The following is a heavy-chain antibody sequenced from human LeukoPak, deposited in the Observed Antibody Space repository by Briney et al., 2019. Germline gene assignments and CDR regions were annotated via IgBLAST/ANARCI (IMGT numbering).Heavy chain of an antibody. J-gene: IGHJ3*02. Sequence: ASVTVSFKASGYNFRDYYIHWVRHAPGQGLEWMGWINLHSGGTRYAPKFQGRVTMSRDTSINTAYMELRRLRSDDTAVFYCARVDRLYERTYPAGYDIWGQGTRVTVSS. D-gene: IGHD6-25*01. V-gene: IGHV1-2*02. CDR1: GYNFRDYY. CDR2: INLHSGGT. CDR3: ARVDRLYERTYPAGYDI.